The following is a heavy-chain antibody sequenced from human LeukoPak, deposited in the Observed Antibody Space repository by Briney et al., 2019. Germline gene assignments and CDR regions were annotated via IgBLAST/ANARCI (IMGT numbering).Heavy chain of an antibody. V-gene: IGHV3-30*18. CDR1: GVTFSSYG. J-gene: IGHJ4*02. D-gene: IGHD2-2*01. CDR3: SKDGGVWAVLPATMSY. Sequence: GGSLRLSCAASGVTFSSYGMHWVRQTPGKGLEWVAVISYDGSNKYYADSVKGRFTISRDNSKNTLYLQMNSLRAEDTAVYYCSKDGGVWAVLPATMSYWGQGTLVTVSS. CDR2: ISYDGSNK.